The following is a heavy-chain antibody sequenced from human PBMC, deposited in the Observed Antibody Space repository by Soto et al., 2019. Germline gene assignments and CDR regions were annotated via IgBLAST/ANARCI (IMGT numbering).Heavy chain of an antibody. CDR2: ISGSGGNT. Sequence: PGGSLRLSCAASGFSFDTYAMSWVRQAPGKGLEWVSTISGSGGNTYYADSVKGRFTVSRDNSQKTLFLQKTSLRAEDTAIYYCAKDAVSANGEWDWFDPWGQGILVTVSS. V-gene: IGHV3-23*01. CDR1: GFSFDTYA. D-gene: IGHD2-21*02. J-gene: IGHJ5*02. CDR3: AKDAVSANGEWDWFDP.